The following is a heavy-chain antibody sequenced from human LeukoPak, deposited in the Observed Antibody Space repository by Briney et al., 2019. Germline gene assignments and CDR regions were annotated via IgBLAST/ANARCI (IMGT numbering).Heavy chain of an antibody. CDR2: ISAYNGNT. V-gene: IGHV1-18*01. J-gene: IGHJ4*02. Sequence: GASVKVSCKASGYTFTSYGITWVRQATRQGLEWMGWISAYNGNTNYAQKLQGRVTMTTDTSTSTAYLDLRSLRSDDTAVYYCARAEQYQLLLHWGQGTLVTVSS. CDR1: GYTFTSYG. CDR3: ARAEQYQLLLH. D-gene: IGHD2-2*01.